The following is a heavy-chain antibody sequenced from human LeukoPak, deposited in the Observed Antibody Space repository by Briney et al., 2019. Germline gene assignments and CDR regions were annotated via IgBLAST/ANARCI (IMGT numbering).Heavy chain of an antibody. CDR3: AREDPGPFDAFDT. CDR1: GFTFAGYA. V-gene: IGHV3-23*01. J-gene: IGHJ3*02. CDR2: ISDSGSTT. Sequence: GGSLRLSCAASGFTFAGYAVSWVRQAPGKGLEWVSGISDSGSTTYYADSVKGRFTISRDNSKNTLYLQMNSLRAEDTATYYCAREDPGPFDAFDTWGQGAKVTVSS.